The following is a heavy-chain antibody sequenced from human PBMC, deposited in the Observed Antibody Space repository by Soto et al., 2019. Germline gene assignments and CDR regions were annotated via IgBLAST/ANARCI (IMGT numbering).Heavy chain of an antibody. Sequence: GESLKISCQCSGYTFSNFWIGWVRQLPGQGLEWMGIIYPGDHETRYSPSFLGKVTISAEKSINTAYLQWSSLEASDSAFYFCARSPHSSPYFYVWGQGALVTVSS. CDR1: GYTFSNFW. CDR2: IYPGDHET. J-gene: IGHJ4*02. CDR3: ARSPHSSPYFYV. V-gene: IGHV5-51*01. D-gene: IGHD6-13*01.